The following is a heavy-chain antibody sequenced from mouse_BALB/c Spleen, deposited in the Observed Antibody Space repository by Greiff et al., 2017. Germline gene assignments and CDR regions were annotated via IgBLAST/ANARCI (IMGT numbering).Heavy chain of an antibody. CDR1: GFSLTSYD. CDR3: AKEGIYYGNWGFAY. CDR2: IWTGGGT. Sequence: VQRVESGPGLVAPSQSLSITCTVSGFSLTSYDISWIRQPPGKGLEWLGVIWTGGGTNYNSAFMSRLSISKDNSKSQVFLKLNSLQTDDTATYYCAKEGIYYGNWGFAYWGQGTLVTVSA. D-gene: IGHD2-1*01. V-gene: IGHV2-9-2*01. J-gene: IGHJ3*01.